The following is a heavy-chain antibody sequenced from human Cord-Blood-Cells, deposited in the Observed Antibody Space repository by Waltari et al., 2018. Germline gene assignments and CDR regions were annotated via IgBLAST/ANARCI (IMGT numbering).Heavy chain of an antibody. V-gene: IGHV4-59*01. D-gene: IGHD5-18*01. J-gene: IGHJ3*02. Sequence: QVQLQEAGPGMVKPSGTLSLTCMVSGGSISSYYWRWIRQPPGQGLEWIGYIYYSGSTNYNPSLKSRVTISVDTSKNQFSLKLSSVTAADTAVYYCARSTHVDTAMAGPGAFDIWGQGTMVTVSS. CDR2: IYYSGST. CDR1: GGSISSYY. CDR3: ARSTHVDTAMAGPGAFDI.